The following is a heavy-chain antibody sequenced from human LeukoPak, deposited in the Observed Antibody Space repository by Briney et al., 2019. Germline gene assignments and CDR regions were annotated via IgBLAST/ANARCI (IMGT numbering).Heavy chain of an antibody. Sequence: ASVKVSCKASGYTFTSYDINWVRQATGQGLEWMGWMNPNSGNTGYAQKFQGRVTMTRNTSISTAYMELSSLRSEDTAVYYCASGEGGSWYFDYWGQGTLVTVSS. J-gene: IGHJ4*02. CDR3: ASGEGGSWYFDY. D-gene: IGHD1-26*01. CDR1: GYTFTSYD. V-gene: IGHV1-8*02. CDR2: MNPNSGNT.